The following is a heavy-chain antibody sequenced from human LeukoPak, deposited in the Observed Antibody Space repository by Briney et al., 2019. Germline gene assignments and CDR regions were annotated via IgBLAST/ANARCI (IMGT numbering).Heavy chain of an antibody. CDR3: ARNYGSGSYYNAIDY. CDR2: ISYDGSNK. V-gene: IGHV3-30*04. D-gene: IGHD3-10*01. Sequence: PGGSLRLSCAASGFTFSSYAMHWVRQAPGKGLEWVAVISYDGSNKYYADSVKGRFTISRDNSKNTLYLQMNSLRAEDTAVYYCARNYGSGSYYNAIDYWGQGTLVTVSS. CDR1: GFTFSSYA. J-gene: IGHJ4*02.